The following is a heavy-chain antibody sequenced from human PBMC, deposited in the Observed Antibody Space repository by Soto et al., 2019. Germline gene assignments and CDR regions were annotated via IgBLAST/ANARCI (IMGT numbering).Heavy chain of an antibody. J-gene: IGHJ4*02. D-gene: IGHD1-1*01. CDR2: IYSGGAT. CDR3: ARDGTYNWV. V-gene: IGHV3-66*01. Sequence: EVQLLESGGGLVQPGGSLRLSCAASGFTVSNNYMRWVRQAPGQGLAWVSLIYSGGATYYADSVKGRFTISRDNSKNTLYLQMNSLRAEDTAVYYCARDGTYNWVGGQGILVTVSS. CDR1: GFTVSNNY.